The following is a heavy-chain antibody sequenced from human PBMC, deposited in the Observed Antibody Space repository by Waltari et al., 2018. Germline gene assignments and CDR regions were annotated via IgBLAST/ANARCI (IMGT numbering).Heavy chain of an antibody. J-gene: IGHJ5*02. CDR1: GCSISSSY. V-gene: IGHV4-59*01. CDR2: IYYSGST. Sequence: QVQLQESGPGLVKPSETLSLTCTVSGCSISSSYLSWIRQPPGKGLEWIGYIYYSGSTNYNPSLKSRVTISVDTSKNQFSLKLSSVTAADTAVYYCARANYDFWSGQHLFDPWGQGTLVTVSS. CDR3: ARANYDFWSGQHLFDP. D-gene: IGHD3-3*01.